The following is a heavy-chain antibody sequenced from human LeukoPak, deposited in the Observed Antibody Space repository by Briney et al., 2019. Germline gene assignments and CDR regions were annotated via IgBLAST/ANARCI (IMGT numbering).Heavy chain of an antibody. V-gene: IGHV3-23*01. Sequence: GGSLRLSCAASGFSLSSYAMSWVRQAPGKGLEWVSGFTSGGSTYYADSLKGRFTISRDNSENTLYLQMNSLRAEDTAVYYCAKAYASGWYYFDFWGQGSLVIVSS. D-gene: IGHD6-19*01. CDR3: AKAYASGWYYFDF. J-gene: IGHJ4*02. CDR2: FTSGGST. CDR1: GFSLSSYA.